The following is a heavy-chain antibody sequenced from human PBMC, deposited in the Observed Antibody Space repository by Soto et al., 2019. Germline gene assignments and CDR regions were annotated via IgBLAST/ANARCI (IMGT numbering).Heavy chain of an antibody. J-gene: IGHJ3*02. D-gene: IGHD4-17*01. V-gene: IGHV1-2*02. Sequence: QVQLVQSGAEVKKPGASVKVSRKASGYTFTGYYMHWVRQAPGQGLEWMGWINPNSGGTNYAQKFQGRVTMTRDTSISTAYMELSRLRSDDTAVYYCARGRTTVVTRDAFDIWGQGTMVTVSS. CDR1: GYTFTGYY. CDR3: ARGRTTVVTRDAFDI. CDR2: INPNSGGT.